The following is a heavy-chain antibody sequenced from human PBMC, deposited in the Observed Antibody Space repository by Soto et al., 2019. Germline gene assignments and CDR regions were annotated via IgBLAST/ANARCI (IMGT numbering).Heavy chain of an antibody. CDR2: IYPGDSDT. Sequence: PGESLKISCKGSGYSFTSYWIGWVRQMPGKGLEWMGIIYPGDSDTRYSPSFQGQVTISANKSISTAYLQWSSLEASDTAMYYCARYDYVWGSYRLRDLPSWFDPWGQGTLVTVSS. V-gene: IGHV5-51*01. CDR3: ARYDYVWGSYRLRDLPSWFDP. CDR1: GYSFTSYW. J-gene: IGHJ5*02. D-gene: IGHD3-16*02.